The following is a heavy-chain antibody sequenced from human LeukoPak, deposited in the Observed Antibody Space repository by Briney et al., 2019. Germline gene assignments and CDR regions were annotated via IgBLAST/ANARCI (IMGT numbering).Heavy chain of an antibody. CDR3: AITPGYYDSSGYYLDDAFDI. D-gene: IGHD3-22*01. V-gene: IGHV4-38-2*01. CDR2: IYHSGST. Sequence: SETLSLTCAVSGYSISSGYYWGWIRQPPGKGLEWIGSIYHSGSTYYNPSLKSRVTISIDTSKNQFSLKLSSVTAADTAVYYCAITPGYYDSSGYYLDDAFDIWGQGTMVTVSS. CDR1: GYSISSGYY. J-gene: IGHJ3*02.